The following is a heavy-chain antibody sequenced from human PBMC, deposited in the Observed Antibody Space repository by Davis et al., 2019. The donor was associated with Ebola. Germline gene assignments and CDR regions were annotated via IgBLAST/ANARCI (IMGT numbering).Heavy chain of an antibody. Sequence: GGSLRLSCAASGFTFSSYGMHWVRQAPGKGLEWVAVISYDGSNKYYADSVKGRFTISRDNSKNTLYLQMNSLRAEDTAVYYCAKDRLRRYDILTGYPNWFDPWGQGTLVTVSS. D-gene: IGHD3-9*01. V-gene: IGHV3-30*18. J-gene: IGHJ5*02. CDR1: GFTFSSYG. CDR3: AKDRLRRYDILTGYPNWFDP. CDR2: ISYDGSNK.